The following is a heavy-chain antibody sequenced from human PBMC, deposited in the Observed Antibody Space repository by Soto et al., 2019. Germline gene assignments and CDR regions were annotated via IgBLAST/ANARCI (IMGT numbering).Heavy chain of an antibody. CDR3: ARCDRGYDLFGYYYYYMDV. D-gene: IGHD5-12*01. CDR2: IYPGDSDT. V-gene: IGHV5-51*01. J-gene: IGHJ6*03. Sequence: PGESLKISCKGSGYSFTSYWIGWVRQMPGKGLEWMGIIYPGDSDTRYSPSFQGQVTISADKSISTAYLQWSSLKASDTAMYYCARCDRGYDLFGYYYYYMDVWGKGTTVTVSS. CDR1: GYSFTSYW.